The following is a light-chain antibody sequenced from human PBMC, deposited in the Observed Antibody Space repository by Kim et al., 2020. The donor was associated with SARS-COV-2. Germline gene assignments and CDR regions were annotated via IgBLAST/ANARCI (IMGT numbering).Light chain of an antibody. CDR2: REN. V-gene: IGLV1-44*01. CDR1: SSNIGDNS. J-gene: IGLJ2*01. Sequence: GQRVTISCSGGSSNIGDNSVNWYQHLPGTAPKLLIYRENQRPSGVPDRFSGSKSGTSASLAISGLLSEDEAHYYCAAWDDRLNGPVFGGGTKLTVL. CDR3: AAWDDRLNGPV.